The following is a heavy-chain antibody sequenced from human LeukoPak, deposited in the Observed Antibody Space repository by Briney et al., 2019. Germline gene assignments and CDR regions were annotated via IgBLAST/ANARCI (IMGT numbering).Heavy chain of an antibody. V-gene: IGHV3-7*03. Sequence: GGSLRLSCAASGFMFSSNWMSWVRLAPGKGLEWVANIKEDGTETYHVDSVKGRFTISRDNAKNSLYLQMNSLRVEDTAVYYCAKEGRSLQTYWGQGTLVTVSS. D-gene: IGHD5-24*01. CDR1: GFMFSSNW. CDR2: IKEDGTET. J-gene: IGHJ4*02. CDR3: AKEGRSLQTY.